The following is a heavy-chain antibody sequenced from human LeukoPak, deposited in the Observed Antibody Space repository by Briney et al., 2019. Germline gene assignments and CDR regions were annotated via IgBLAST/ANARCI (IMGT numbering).Heavy chain of an antibody. V-gene: IGHV1-46*01. Sequence: GASVKVSCKASGYTFTTYYIHWVRQAPGQGLEWMGIINPSGGGTSYAQKFQGRVTMTRDTSTSTVYMELGSLRSGDTAVYYCAREGYAAIAVAGRGAFDIWGQGTMVTVSS. J-gene: IGHJ3*02. D-gene: IGHD6-19*01. CDR3: AREGYAAIAVAGRGAFDI. CDR1: GYTFTTYY. CDR2: INPSGGGT.